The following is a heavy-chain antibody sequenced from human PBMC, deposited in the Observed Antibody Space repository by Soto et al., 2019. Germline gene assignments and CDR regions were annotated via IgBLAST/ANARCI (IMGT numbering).Heavy chain of an antibody. Sequence: PSETLSLTCTVSGDSINSRGYFWGWVRQTPGRGLEWIGAINYRGSTYYKPSLESRVSISVDTSKNQFSLKLRSATAADTAIYYCARHRVSGYVFGFSFDSWGPGIWVTVSS. V-gene: IGHV4-39*01. CDR2: INYRGST. CDR1: GDSINSRGYF. D-gene: IGHD5-12*01. CDR3: ARHRVSGYVFGFSFDS. J-gene: IGHJ4*02.